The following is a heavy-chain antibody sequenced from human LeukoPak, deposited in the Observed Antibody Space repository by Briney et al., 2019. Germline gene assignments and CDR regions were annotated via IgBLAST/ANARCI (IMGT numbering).Heavy chain of an antibody. V-gene: IGHV4-39*07. Sequence: SETLSLTCTVSGDSISNSNYYWGWIRQPPGKGLEWIGSIYYSGSTYYNPFLKSRVTMSVDTSKNQFSLKLSSVTAADTAVYYCARGSFWSGYYPYFDYWGQGTLVTVSS. J-gene: IGHJ4*02. D-gene: IGHD3-3*01. CDR3: ARGSFWSGYYPYFDY. CDR1: GDSISNSNYY. CDR2: IYYSGST.